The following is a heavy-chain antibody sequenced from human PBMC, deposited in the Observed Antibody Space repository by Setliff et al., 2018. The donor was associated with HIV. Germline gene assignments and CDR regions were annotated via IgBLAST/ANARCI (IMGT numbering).Heavy chain of an antibody. D-gene: IGHD1-26*01. CDR2: IYYTGST. CDR1: GGSITSSTYY. CDR3: ARLSGPFDY. V-gene: IGHV4-39*01. J-gene: IGHJ4*02. Sequence: SETLSLTCIVSGGSITSSTYYWGWSRQPPGKGLEWIGSIYYTGSTDYNPSLKSRITISVDTSKNQFSLKLSSVTAADTALYYCARLSGPFDYWGQGTQVTVSS.